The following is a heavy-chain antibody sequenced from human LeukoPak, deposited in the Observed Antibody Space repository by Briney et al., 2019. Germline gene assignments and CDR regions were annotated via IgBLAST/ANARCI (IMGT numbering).Heavy chain of an antibody. Sequence: GGSLRLSCAASGFTFSSYSMNWVRQAPGKGLEWVSYISSSGSTIYYADSVKGRFTISRDNAKNSLYLQMNSLRAEDTAVYYCARDSSGWLNYFDYWGQGTLVTVSS. J-gene: IGHJ4*02. CDR1: GFTFSSYS. V-gene: IGHV3-48*04. CDR3: ARDSSGWLNYFDY. CDR2: ISSSGSTI. D-gene: IGHD6-19*01.